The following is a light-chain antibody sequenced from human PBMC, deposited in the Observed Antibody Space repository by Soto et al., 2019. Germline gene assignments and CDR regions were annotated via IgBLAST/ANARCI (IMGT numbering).Light chain of an antibody. CDR1: QDIINY. CDR3: HQYANVPIT. Sequence: DIQMAQSPSSLSASVGDRVTIACQASQDIINYLNWYQQKPGKAPKLLIYDASNLETGVPSRFSGSGSGTDFTFTINSLQPEDIATYYCHQYANVPITFGQGTRLEIK. CDR2: DAS. J-gene: IGKJ5*01. V-gene: IGKV1-33*01.